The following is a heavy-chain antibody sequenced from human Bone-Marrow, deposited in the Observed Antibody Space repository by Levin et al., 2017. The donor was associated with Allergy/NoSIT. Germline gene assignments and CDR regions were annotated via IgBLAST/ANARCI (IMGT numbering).Heavy chain of an antibody. D-gene: IGHD4-23*01. V-gene: IGHV4-59*08. Sequence: QSQTLSLTCTVSGGSISSYYWSWIRQPPGKGLEWIGYIYYSGSTNYNPSLKSRVTISVDTSKNQFSLKLSSVTAADTAVYYCARHGWMVDYGGNYFDYWGQGTLVTVSS. J-gene: IGHJ4*02. CDR1: GGSISSYY. CDR3: ARHGWMVDYGGNYFDY. CDR2: IYYSGST.